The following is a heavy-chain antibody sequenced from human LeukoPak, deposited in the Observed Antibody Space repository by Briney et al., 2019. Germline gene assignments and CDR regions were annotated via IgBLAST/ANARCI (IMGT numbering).Heavy chain of an antibody. CDR3: ARVANYYDSSGYLDY. CDR2: IYHSGST. Sequence: NPSGTLSLTCAVSGGSISSSNWWSWVRQPPGKGLEWIGDIYHSGSTNYNPSLKSRVTISVDKSKNQFSLKLSSVTAADTAVYYCARVANYYDSSGYLDYWGQGTLVTVSS. D-gene: IGHD3-22*01. J-gene: IGHJ4*02. CDR1: GGSISSSNW. V-gene: IGHV4-4*02.